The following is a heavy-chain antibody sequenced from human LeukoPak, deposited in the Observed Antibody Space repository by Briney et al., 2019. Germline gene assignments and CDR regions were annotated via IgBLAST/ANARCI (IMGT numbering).Heavy chain of an antibody. D-gene: IGHD1-1*01. V-gene: IGHV1-2*02. CDR3: ARAAVRLGTGTPLGY. Sequence: WASVKVSCKASGYTFTGYYMHWVRQAPGQGLEWMGWINPNSGGTNYAQKFQGRVTMTRDTSISTAYMELSRLRSDDTAVYYCARAAVRLGTGTPLGYWGQGTLVTVSS. CDR1: GYTFTGYY. J-gene: IGHJ4*02. CDR2: INPNSGGT.